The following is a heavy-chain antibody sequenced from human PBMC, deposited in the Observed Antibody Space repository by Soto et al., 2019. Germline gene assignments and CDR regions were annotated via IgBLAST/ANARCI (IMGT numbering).Heavy chain of an antibody. CDR3: ANQRTREGYNFIEY. CDR1: GYCISRGFY. CDR2: MFHSVST. V-gene: IGHV4-38-2*01. Sequence: SETLSLTCAVSGYCISRGFYWCWIRQPPGKGLGWIGIMFHSVSTYYNPSPQSRVTISVDTSKNQVSLKLTSVTVADTAVYFCANQRTREGYNFIEYWGQGIQVTVSS. J-gene: IGHJ4*02. D-gene: IGHD5-12*01.